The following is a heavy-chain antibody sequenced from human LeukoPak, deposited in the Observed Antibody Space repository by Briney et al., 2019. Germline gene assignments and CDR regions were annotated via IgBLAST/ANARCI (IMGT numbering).Heavy chain of an antibody. V-gene: IGHV3-7*01. J-gene: IGHJ4*02. Sequence: GGSLRLSCAASGFTFSSYWMSWVRQAPGKGLEWVANIKQDGSEKYYVDSVKGRFTISRDNAKNSLYLQMNSLRAEDTAVYYCARDWGSSVVVPAAVDYWGQGTLVTVSS. CDR3: ARDWGSSVVVPAAVDY. CDR1: GFTFSSYW. CDR2: IKQDGSEK. D-gene: IGHD2-2*01.